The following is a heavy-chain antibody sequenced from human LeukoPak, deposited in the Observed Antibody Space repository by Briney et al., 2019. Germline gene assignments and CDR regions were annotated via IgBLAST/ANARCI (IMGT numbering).Heavy chain of an antibody. J-gene: IGHJ5*02. CDR3: AKAPAGPEYSDNWKFGYNWFDP. Sequence: PGGSLRLSCVASGFTFSSYGMSWVRQAPGKGLEWVSGIGTSGSSRYYAGSVKGRFTISRDNSKNTLYLQMNSLRAEDTAIYYCAKAPAGPEYSDNWKFGYNWFDPWGQGTLVTVSS. D-gene: IGHD1-1*01. CDR2: IGTSGSSR. CDR1: GFTFSSYG. V-gene: IGHV3-23*01.